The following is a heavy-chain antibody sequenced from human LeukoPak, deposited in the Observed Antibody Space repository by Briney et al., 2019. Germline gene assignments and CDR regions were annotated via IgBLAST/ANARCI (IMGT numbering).Heavy chain of an antibody. J-gene: IGHJ4*02. CDR2: IYYSGST. CDR3: ATLRRGRYSSSWYQRNY. D-gene: IGHD6-13*01. CDR1: GGSISSSSYY. Sequence: SETLSLTCTVSGGSISSSSYYWGWLRQPPGKGLEWIGSIYYSGSTYYNPSLKSRVTISVDTSKNQFSLKLSSVTAADTAVYYCATLRRGRYSSSWYQRNYWGQGTLVTVSS. V-gene: IGHV4-39*07.